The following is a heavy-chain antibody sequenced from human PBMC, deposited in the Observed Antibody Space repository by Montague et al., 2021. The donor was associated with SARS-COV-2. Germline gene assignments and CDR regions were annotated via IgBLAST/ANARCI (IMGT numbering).Heavy chain of an antibody. J-gene: IGHJ6*02. V-gene: IGHV4-28*03. CDR3: ARVRAVPAAMRIFSLGRSYYGMDV. Sequence: SETLSLTCAVSGYPISSRNWWGWIRQPPGKGLEWIGYIYYSGSTYYNPSLKGRVTMSMDTSKNQFSLKLTSVTAVDTAVYYCARVRAVPAAMRIFSLGRSYYGMDVWGQGTTVTVSS. CDR2: IYYSGST. D-gene: IGHD2-2*01. CDR1: GYPISSRNW.